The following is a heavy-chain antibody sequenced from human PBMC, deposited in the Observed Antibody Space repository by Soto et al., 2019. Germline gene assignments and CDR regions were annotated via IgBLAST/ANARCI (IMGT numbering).Heavy chain of an antibody. CDR2: IIPIFGTA. CDR1: GGTFSSYA. D-gene: IGHD3-10*01. CDR3: AGPSGSWSYSDAFDI. Sequence: SVKVSCKASGGTFSSYAISWVRQAPGQGLEWMGGIIPIFGTANYAQKFQGRVTITADESTSTAYMELSSLRSEDTAVYYCAGPSGSWSYSDAFDIWGQGTMVTVSS. V-gene: IGHV1-69*13. J-gene: IGHJ3*02.